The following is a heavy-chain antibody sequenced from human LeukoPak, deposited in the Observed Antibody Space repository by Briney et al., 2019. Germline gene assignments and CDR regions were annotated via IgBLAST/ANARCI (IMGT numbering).Heavy chain of an antibody. J-gene: IGHJ6*04. V-gene: IGHV3-30*04. CDR2: ISYDGSNK. Sequence: PGGSMRLSCAASGFTFSSYAMHWVRQAPGRGLEWVAVISYDGSNKYYADSVKGRFTISRDNSKNTLYLQMNSLRAEDTAVYYCAREYNGMDVWGKGITVTVSS. D-gene: IGHD1-14*01. CDR1: GFTFSSYA. CDR3: AREYNGMDV.